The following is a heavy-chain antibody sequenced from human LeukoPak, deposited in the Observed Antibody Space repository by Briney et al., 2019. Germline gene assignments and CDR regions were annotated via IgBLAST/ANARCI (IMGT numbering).Heavy chain of an antibody. CDR3: ARGVGATERGPNWFDP. V-gene: IGHV3-23*01. Sequence: GGSLRLSCAASGFTFSNSAMSWVRQAPGKGLEWVSSISGSGSGGSTYYADSVKGRFTISRDNAKNSLYLQMNSLRAEDTAVYYCARGVGATERGPNWFDPWGQGTLVTVSS. D-gene: IGHD1-26*01. J-gene: IGHJ5*02. CDR1: GFTFSNSA. CDR2: ISGSGSGGST.